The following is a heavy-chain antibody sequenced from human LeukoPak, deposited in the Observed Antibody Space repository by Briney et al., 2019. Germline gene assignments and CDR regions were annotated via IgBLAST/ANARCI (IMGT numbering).Heavy chain of an antibody. D-gene: IGHD4-17*01. Sequence: GGSLRLSCAASGFTFSSYEMNWVRQAPGKGLEWVSYISSSGSTIYYADSVKGRFTISRDNAKNSLYLQMNSLRAEDMALYYCAKANGDYGDYFDYWGQGTLVTVSS. CDR1: GFTFSSYE. CDR2: ISSSGSTI. CDR3: AKANGDYGDYFDY. V-gene: IGHV3-48*03. J-gene: IGHJ4*02.